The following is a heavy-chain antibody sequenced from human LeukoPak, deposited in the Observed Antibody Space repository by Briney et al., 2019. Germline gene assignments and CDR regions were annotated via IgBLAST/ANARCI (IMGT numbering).Heavy chain of an antibody. D-gene: IGHD3-3*01. V-gene: IGHV3-11*04. CDR1: QFTFSDYY. Sequence: GGSLRLSCAASQFTFSDYYMSWIRQAPGKGLEWVSYISSSSSTICYADSVKGRFTISRDNAKNSLYLQMNSLRAEDTAVYYCARDAAPYYDFWSGYYVDYWGQGTLVTVSS. CDR3: ARDAAPYYDFWSGYYVDY. CDR2: ISSSSSTI. J-gene: IGHJ4*02.